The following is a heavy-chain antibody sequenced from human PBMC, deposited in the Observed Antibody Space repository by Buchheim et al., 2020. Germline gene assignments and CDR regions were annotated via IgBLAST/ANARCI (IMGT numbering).Heavy chain of an antibody. CDR1: GGSFSGYY. J-gene: IGHJ4*02. V-gene: IGHV3-11*01. Sequence: QVQLQQWGAGLLKPSETLSLTCAVYGGSFSGYYWSWIRQAPGKGLEWVSYISSSGSTIYYADSVKGRFTISRDNAKNSLYLQMNSLRAEDTAVYYCARDAVQQQLARYFDYWGQGAL. CDR3: ARDAVQQQLARYFDY. CDR2: ISSSGSTI. D-gene: IGHD6-13*01.